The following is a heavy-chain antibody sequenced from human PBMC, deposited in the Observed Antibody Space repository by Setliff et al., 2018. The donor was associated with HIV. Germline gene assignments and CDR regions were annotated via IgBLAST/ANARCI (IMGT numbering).Heavy chain of an antibody. J-gene: IGHJ2*01. CDR3: ARVLTYFSDTSGRNWYFDL. Sequence: SETLSLTCAVSGGSISSSNWWSWVRQPPGKGLEWIGEIYHSGSTNYNPSLKSRVTISVDKSKNQFSLRLTSVTAADTAVYYCARVLTYFSDTSGRNWYFDLWGRGALVTVSS. V-gene: IGHV4-4*02. D-gene: IGHD3-22*01. CDR1: GGSISSSNW. CDR2: IYHSGST.